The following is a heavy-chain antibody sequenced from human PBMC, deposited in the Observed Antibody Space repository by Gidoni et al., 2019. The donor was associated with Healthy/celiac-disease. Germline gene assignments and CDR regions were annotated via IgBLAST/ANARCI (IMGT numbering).Heavy chain of an antibody. J-gene: IGHJ3*02. Sequence: EVQLLESGGGWVQPGGCLRLPCAAFGCTCSSYAMRWVRQDPGKGLAWVSAISGSGGSTSYADSVKGRFTISRDNSKNTLYLQMNSLRAEDTAVYYCAKERIHMTTVTTAAFDIWGQGTMVTVSS. V-gene: IGHV3-23*01. CDR2: ISGSGGST. D-gene: IGHD4-17*01. CDR1: GCTCSSYA. CDR3: AKERIHMTTVTTAAFDI.